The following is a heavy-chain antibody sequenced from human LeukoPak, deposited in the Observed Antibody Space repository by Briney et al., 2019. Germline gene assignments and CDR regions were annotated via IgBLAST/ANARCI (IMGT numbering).Heavy chain of an antibody. Sequence: GESLKISCKGSGYNFNTYWVAWGRNLPGKGLKWMGTIRPMNSDVRYSPSFQGQVTISADRSINTAYLQWSSLTASDTAMYYCASRPFETTVVPWDFYWGQGTQVTVSS. V-gene: IGHV5-51*01. D-gene: IGHD4-23*01. CDR1: GYNFNTYW. CDR2: IRPMNSDV. J-gene: IGHJ4*02. CDR3: ASRPFETTVVPWDFY.